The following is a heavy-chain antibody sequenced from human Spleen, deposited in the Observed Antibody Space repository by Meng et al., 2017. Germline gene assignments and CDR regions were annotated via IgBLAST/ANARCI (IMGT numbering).Heavy chain of an antibody. CDR3: ARDEDISAAGKLFGDY. V-gene: IGHV1-2*06. CDR1: GYTFPDYW. CDR2: INPKSGDT. D-gene: IGHD6-13*01. Sequence: QGRLGESGAEVKKPGASVKVSCKAFGYTFPDYWLHWVRRALGQGLEWMGRINPKSGDTHYAQRFQGRVTMTGDTSISTAYMELSGLRSDDTAMYYCARDEDISAAGKLFGDYWGQGTLVTVSS. J-gene: IGHJ4*02.